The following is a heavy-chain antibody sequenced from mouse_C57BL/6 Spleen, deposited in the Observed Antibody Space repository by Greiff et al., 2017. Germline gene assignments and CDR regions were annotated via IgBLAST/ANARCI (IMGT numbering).Heavy chain of an antibody. V-gene: IGHV1-52*01. D-gene: IGHD1-1*01. CDR3: ARYYGSSYGFAY. CDR2: IDPSDSET. Sequence: QVQLQQSGAELVRPGSSVKLSCKASGYTFTSYWMHWVKQRPIQGLEWIGNIDPSDSETHYNQKFKDKATLTVDKSSSTAYMQLSSLTSEDSAVYYCARYYGSSYGFAYWGQGTLVTVSA. J-gene: IGHJ3*01. CDR1: GYTFTSYW.